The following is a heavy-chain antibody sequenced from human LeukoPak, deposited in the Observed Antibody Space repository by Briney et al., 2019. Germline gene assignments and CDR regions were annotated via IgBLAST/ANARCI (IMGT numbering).Heavy chain of an antibody. Sequence: SETLSLTCTVSGGSISSYYWSWIRQPPGKGLEWIGEIYHSGSTNCNPSLKSRVIISVDKSKDQFSLKLSSVTAADTAVYYCATLAARKTFDYWGQGTLVTVSS. D-gene: IGHD6-6*01. J-gene: IGHJ4*02. CDR3: ATLAARKTFDY. V-gene: IGHV4-59*12. CDR1: GGSISSYY. CDR2: IYHSGST.